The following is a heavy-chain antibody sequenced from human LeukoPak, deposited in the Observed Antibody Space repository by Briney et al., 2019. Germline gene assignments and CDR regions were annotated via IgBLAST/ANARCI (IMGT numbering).Heavy chain of an antibody. CDR1: GFTVSSSY. CDR2: LYSAGST. CDR3: ARGGASGWYDY. Sequence: PGGSLRLSCAASGFTVSSSYMTWVRQAPGKGLEWVSVLYSAGSTYYADSVKVRFTISRDNSKNTLYLQMNSLRAEDTAVYYCARGGASGWYDYWGQGTLVTVSS. V-gene: IGHV3-53*01. J-gene: IGHJ4*02. D-gene: IGHD6-19*01.